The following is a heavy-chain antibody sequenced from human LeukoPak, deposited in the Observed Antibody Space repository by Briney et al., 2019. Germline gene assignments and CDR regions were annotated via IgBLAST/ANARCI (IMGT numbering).Heavy chain of an antibody. CDR1: GFTFSNAC. J-gene: IGHJ4*02. D-gene: IGHD6-19*01. V-gene: IGHV3-15*01. CDR3: TTYVAVAGTRHFDS. Sequence: GGSLRLSCAASGFTFSNACMSWVRQAPGKGLEWIGRIRSKTDGGTTDYAAPVKDRFTISRDDSKNTLFLQVNSLKTEDTAVYYCTTYVAVAGTRHFDSWGQGALVTVSS. CDR2: IRSKTDGGTT.